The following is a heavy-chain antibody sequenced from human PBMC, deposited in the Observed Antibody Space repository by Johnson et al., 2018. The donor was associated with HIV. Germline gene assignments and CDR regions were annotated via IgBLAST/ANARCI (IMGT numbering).Heavy chain of an antibody. CDR3: AKSRGGYSYGYDAFDI. V-gene: IGHV3-30*02. D-gene: IGHD5-18*01. Sequence: QVQLVESGGGVVQPGGSLRLSCAASGFNFNGFGMHWVLQAPGKGLEWVAFLRYDGTNKNYGDSVKVRFTISRDNSKNTLFLQMNSLRTEDTALYYCAKSRGGYSYGYDAFDIWGQGTMVTVSS. CDR1: GFNFNGFG. CDR2: LRYDGTNK. J-gene: IGHJ3*02.